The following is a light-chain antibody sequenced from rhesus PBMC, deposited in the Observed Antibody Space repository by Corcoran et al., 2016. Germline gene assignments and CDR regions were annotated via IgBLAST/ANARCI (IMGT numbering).Light chain of an antibody. J-gene: IGLJ1*01. Sequence: SSGLTQEPALSVALGHTVKMTCQGDSLKTYFANWYQQKPGQVPVLVIYGNNNRPSGIPGRFSGSWSGNTGSLTITGAQVEDEADYYCGAWDDSGNHDIFGAGTRLTVL. CDR2: GNN. V-gene: IGLV3S11*01. CDR1: SLKTYF. CDR3: GAWDDSGNHDI.